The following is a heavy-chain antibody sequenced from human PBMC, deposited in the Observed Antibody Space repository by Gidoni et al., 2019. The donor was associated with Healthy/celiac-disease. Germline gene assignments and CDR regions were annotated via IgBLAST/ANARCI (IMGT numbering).Heavy chain of an antibody. V-gene: IGHV3-33*01. Sequence: PGKGLEWVEVIWYDGSNKYYADSVKGRFTISRDNSKNTLYLQMNSLRAEDTAVYYCARSGYSSSWLDYWGQGTLVTVSS. D-gene: IGHD6-13*01. CDR3: ARSGYSSSWLDY. J-gene: IGHJ4*02. CDR2: IWYDGSNK.